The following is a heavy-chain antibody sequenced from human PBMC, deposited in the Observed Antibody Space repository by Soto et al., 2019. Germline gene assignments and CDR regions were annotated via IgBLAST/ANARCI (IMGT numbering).Heavy chain of an antibody. J-gene: IGHJ6*02. CDR1: GGSFSGYY. Sequence: PSETLSLTCAVYGGSFSGYYWSCIRQPPGKGLEWIGEINHSGSTNYNPSLKSRVTISVDTSKNQFSLKLSSVTAADTAVYYCARVSSGYKRIYGMDVWGQGTTVTVSS. D-gene: IGHD3-22*01. CDR3: ARVSSGYKRIYGMDV. V-gene: IGHV4-34*01. CDR2: INHSGST.